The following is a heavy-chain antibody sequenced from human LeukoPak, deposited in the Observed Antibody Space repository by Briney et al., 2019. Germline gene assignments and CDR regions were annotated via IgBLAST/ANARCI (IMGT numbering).Heavy chain of an antibody. CDR2: INPSGGTT. Sequence: ASVKVSCKASGYTFTSYYMHWVRQAPGQGLEWMGIINPSGGTTNYAQKLQGRVTMTTDTSTSTAYMELRSLRSDDTAVYYCARGVASSGWSDYWGQGTLVTVSS. J-gene: IGHJ4*02. CDR1: GYTFTSYY. CDR3: ARGVASSGWSDY. D-gene: IGHD6-19*01. V-gene: IGHV1-46*01.